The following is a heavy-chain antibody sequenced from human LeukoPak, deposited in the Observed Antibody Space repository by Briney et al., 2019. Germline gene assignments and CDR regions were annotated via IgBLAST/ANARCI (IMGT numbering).Heavy chain of an antibody. J-gene: IGHJ5*02. CDR1: GYTFTSYD. V-gene: IGHV1-8*01. D-gene: IGHD6-13*01. CDR2: MNPNSGNT. CDR3: ASAGSSWYNWFDP. Sequence: GASVKVSCKASGYTFTSYDINWVRQATGQGLEWMGWMNPNSGNTGYAQKFQGRVTMTRNTSISTAYMDLSNLRSEDTAVYYCASAGSSWYNWFDPWGQGTLVTVSS.